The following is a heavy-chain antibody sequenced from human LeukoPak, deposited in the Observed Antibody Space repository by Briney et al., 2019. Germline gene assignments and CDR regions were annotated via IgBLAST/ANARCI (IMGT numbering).Heavy chain of an antibody. V-gene: IGHV3-48*03. CDR1: GFTFSSYE. J-gene: IGHJ5*02. CDR2: ISSSGSTV. Sequence: PGGSLRLSCAASGFTFSSYEMNWVRQAPGKGLEWVSFISSSGSTVNYVDSVKGRFTISRDSAKNSLYLQMDSLRAEDTAVYYCAKAPHDYSDKVNWFDPWGQGTLVTVSS. D-gene: IGHD4-11*01. CDR3: AKAPHDYSDKVNWFDP.